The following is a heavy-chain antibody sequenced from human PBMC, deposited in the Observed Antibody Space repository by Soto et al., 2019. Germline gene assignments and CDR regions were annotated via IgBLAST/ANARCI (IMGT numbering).Heavy chain of an antibody. J-gene: IGHJ6*02. V-gene: IGHV4-4*07. Sequence: SETLSLTCTVSGGSISSYYWSWIRQPAGKGLEWIGRIYTSGSTNYNPSLKSRVTMSVDTSKNQFSLKLSSVTAADTAVYYCARDYDFWSGYLAGYYYGMDVWGQGTTVTVSS. CDR1: GGSISSYY. CDR2: IYTSGST. D-gene: IGHD3-3*01. CDR3: ARDYDFWSGYLAGYYYGMDV.